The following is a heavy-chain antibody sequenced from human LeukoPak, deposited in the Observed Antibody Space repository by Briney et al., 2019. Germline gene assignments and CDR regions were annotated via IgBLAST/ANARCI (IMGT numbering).Heavy chain of an antibody. D-gene: IGHD2-2*02. CDR2: IKQDGSEK. Sequence: GGSLRLSCAASGFTFSSYWMSWVRQAPGKGLEWVANIKQDGSEKYYVDSVKGRFTISRDNAKNSLYLQMNSLRAEDMAVYYCAREFCSSTSCYKALGYWGQGTLVTVSS. CDR1: GFTFSSYW. V-gene: IGHV3-7*01. J-gene: IGHJ4*02. CDR3: AREFCSSTSCYKALGY.